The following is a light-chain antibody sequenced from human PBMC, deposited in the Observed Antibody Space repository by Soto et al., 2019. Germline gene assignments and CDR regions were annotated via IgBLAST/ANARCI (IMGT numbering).Light chain of an antibody. Sequence: QSALTQPASVSGPPGQSITISCSGTSSDVGAYNYVSWYQQHPAKAPKLMIYDVSNRPSGVSDRFSGPKSGNTASLTISGLQAEDEADYSCYSYTSSSTYVFGSGTKVTVL. J-gene: IGLJ1*01. CDR3: YSYTSSSTYV. V-gene: IGLV2-14*03. CDR1: SSDVGAYNY. CDR2: DVS.